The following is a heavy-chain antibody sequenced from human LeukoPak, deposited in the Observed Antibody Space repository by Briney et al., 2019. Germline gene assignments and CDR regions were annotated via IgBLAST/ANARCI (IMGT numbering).Heavy chain of an antibody. J-gene: IGHJ4*02. V-gene: IGHV3-7*01. Sequence: PGGSLRLSCAASGFRFSNVWMSWVRQTPGKGLEWVANITPDGVDHYYVDSVEGRFTVSRDNARNSLFLQMDSLRAGDTAVYYCVRDVHPAAFDFWGQGTLVTVSS. CDR3: VRDVHPAAFDF. CDR2: ITPDGVDH. CDR1: GFRFSNVW. D-gene: IGHD2-2*01.